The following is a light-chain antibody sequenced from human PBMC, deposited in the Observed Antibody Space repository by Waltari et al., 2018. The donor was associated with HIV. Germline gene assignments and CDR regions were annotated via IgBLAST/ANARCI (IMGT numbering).Light chain of an antibody. CDR3: AAWDDSLSGSYV. CDR2: KNT. J-gene: IGLJ1*01. CDR1: NSNIRTNF. Sequence: QSVLTQPPSASGTPGQRVTISCSGSNSNIRTNFVFWYQQFPGTAPKLLIFKNTARPSEIPDRFSGSKSGTSASLAISGLRSEDEADYYCAAWDDSLSGSYVFGPGTKVTVL. V-gene: IGLV1-47*01.